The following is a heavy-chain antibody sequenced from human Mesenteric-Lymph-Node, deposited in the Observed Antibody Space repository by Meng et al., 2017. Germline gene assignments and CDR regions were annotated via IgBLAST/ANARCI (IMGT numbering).Heavy chain of an antibody. CDR2: INHSGST. V-gene: IGHV4-34*01. CDR3: AYSGSYYPDY. D-gene: IGHD1-26*01. J-gene: IGHJ4*02. Sequence: QVQLQKWGAGLLKPSETPSLPCAVYGGSFSGSYWSWIRQPPGKGLEWIGEINHSGSTNYNPSLKNRVTISVDTSKNQFSLKLSSVTAADTAVYYCAYSGSYYPDYWGQGTLVTVSS. CDR1: GGSFSGSY.